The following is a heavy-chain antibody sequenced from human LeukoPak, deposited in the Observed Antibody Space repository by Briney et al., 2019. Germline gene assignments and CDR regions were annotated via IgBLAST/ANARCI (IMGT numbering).Heavy chain of an antibody. J-gene: IGHJ3*02. V-gene: IGHV4-34*01. CDR1: GGSFSGYY. D-gene: IGHD3-22*01. Sequence: SETLSLTCAVYGGSFSGYYWSWVRQPPGKGLEWIGEINHSGSTNYDPSLKSRVTISVDTSKNQFSLKLSSVTAADTAVYYCARVYYYNSSGYHTYDAFDIWGQGTMVTVSS. CDR2: INHSGST. CDR3: ARVYYYNSSGYHTYDAFDI.